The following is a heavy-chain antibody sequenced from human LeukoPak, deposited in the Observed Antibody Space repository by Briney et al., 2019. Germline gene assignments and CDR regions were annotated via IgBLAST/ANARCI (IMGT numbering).Heavy chain of an antibody. CDR1: GYSFTSYW. V-gene: IGHV5-51*01. D-gene: IGHD2-15*01. CDR3: ARYCSGGSCYSEFTFDY. CDR2: IYPGDSDT. Sequence: KNGESLKISCKGSGYSFTSYWIGWVRQMPGKGLEWMGIIYPGDSDTRYSPSFQGQVAISADKSISTAYLQWSSLKASDTAMYYCARYCSGGSCYSEFTFDYWGQGTLVTVSS. J-gene: IGHJ4*02.